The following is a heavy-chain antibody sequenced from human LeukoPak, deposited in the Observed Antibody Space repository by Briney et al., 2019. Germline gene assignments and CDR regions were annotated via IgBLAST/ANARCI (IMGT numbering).Heavy chain of an antibody. CDR3: ARQNSSPFDY. V-gene: IGHV3-21*01. J-gene: IGHJ4*02. CDR1: GFTFSSYD. CDR2: ISSSSSYI. Sequence: GGALRLSCAASGFTFSSYDMTWLRQAPGKGLEWVSPISSSSSYIYYADSVKGRFTISRDNAKNSLYLQMNSLRAEDTAVYYCARQNSSPFDYWGQGTLVTVSS. D-gene: IGHD6-19*01.